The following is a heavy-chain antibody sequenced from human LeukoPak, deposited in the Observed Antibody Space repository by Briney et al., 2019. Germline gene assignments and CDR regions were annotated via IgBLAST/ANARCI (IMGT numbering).Heavy chain of an antibody. D-gene: IGHD5-24*01. J-gene: IGHJ4*02. Sequence: PGRSLRLSRAASGFTFSSYAMHWVRQAPGKGLEWVAVISYDGSNKYYADSVKGRFTISRDNSKNTLYLQMNSLRAEDTAVYYCARDGQITSFDYWGQGTLVTVSS. V-gene: IGHV3-30-3*01. CDR1: GFTFSSYA. CDR3: ARDGQITSFDY. CDR2: ISYDGSNK.